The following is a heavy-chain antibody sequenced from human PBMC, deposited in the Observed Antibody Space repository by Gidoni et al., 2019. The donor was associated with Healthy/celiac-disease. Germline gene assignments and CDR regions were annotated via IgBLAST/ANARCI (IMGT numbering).Heavy chain of an antibody. V-gene: IGHV3-23*01. CDR3: AKVRPGSYYFDY. D-gene: IGHD1-26*01. J-gene: IGHJ4*02. Sequence: EVQLLESGGGLVQPGGSLRLSCAASVVTFSSYAISWVRQAPGKGLEWVDAISGSGGRKYYADSVKGRFTIPRDNSKNTLYLQMNSRRAEDTAVYYCAKVRPGSYYFDYWGQGTLVTVSS. CDR1: VVTFSSYA. CDR2: ISGSGGRK.